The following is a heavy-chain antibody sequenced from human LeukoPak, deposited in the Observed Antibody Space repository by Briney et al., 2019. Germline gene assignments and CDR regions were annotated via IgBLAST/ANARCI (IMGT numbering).Heavy chain of an antibody. CDR2: MNPNSGNT. CDR1: GGTFSSYA. V-gene: IGHV1-8*02. J-gene: IGHJ6*03. CDR3: ARRPLAGTSPLYYYYYMDV. Sequence: SSVKVSCKASGGTFSSYAINWVRQATGQGLEWMGWMNPNSGNTGYAQKFQGRVTMTRNTSISTAYMELSSLRSEDTAVYYCARRPLAGTSPLYYYYYMDVWGKGTTVTVSS. D-gene: IGHD6-19*01.